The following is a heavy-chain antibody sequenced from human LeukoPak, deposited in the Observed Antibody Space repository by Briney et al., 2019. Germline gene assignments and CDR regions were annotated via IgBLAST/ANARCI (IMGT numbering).Heavy chain of an antibody. CDR2: ISSSSSTI. V-gene: IGHV3-48*04. CDR3: AREKDGSGSYEGDY. Sequence: GGSLRLSCAASGFTFSSYSMNWVRQAPGKGLEWVSYISSSSSTIYYADSVKGRFTISRDNAKNSLYLQMNSLRAEDTAVYYCAREKDGSGSYEGDYWGQGTLVTVSS. D-gene: IGHD3-10*01. J-gene: IGHJ4*02. CDR1: GFTFSSYS.